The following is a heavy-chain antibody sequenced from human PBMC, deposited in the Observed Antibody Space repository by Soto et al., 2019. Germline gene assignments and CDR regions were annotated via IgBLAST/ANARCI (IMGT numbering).Heavy chain of an antibody. J-gene: IGHJ4*02. CDR3: ARGAQRYSGSYYFDY. CDR1: GFTFSSYD. V-gene: IGHV3-13*01. CDR2: IGTTGDT. D-gene: IGHD1-26*01. Sequence: GGSLRLSCAASGFTFSSYDMHWVRQATGKGLEWVSVIGTTGDTYYQGSVKSRFTISRENAKNYLYLQMNSLRAGDTAVYYCARGAQRYSGSYYFDYWGQGTLVTVSS.